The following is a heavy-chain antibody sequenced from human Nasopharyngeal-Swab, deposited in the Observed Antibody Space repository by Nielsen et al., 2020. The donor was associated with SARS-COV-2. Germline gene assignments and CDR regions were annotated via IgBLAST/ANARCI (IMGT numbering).Heavy chain of an antibody. V-gene: IGHV3-30*18. J-gene: IGHJ3*02. CDR3: AKANVLFWFGQFKNDGFDI. CDR2: ISSEGSKK. Sequence: GESLKTSCTASGFSLNNYGMHWVRQAPGKGPEWVAVISSEGSKKFYAESVEGRFTISRDYSKSTLYLQMDSLRTEDTAMYYCAKANVLFWFGQFKNDGFDIWGQGTMVAVSS. CDR1: GFSLNNYG. D-gene: IGHD3-10*01.